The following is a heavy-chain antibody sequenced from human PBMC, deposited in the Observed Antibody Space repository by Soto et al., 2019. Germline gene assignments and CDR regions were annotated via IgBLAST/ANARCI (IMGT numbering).Heavy chain of an antibody. V-gene: IGHV3-21*01. J-gene: IGHJ5*02. Sequence: GGSLRLSCAASGFTFSSYTMNWVRQAPGKGLEWVSSISTSGAYIYYADSVKGRFTISRDNAKNSLYLQMNSLRVDDMAVYYCARGPHNDFWSGYIPLFDPWGQGTLVTVSS. D-gene: IGHD3-3*01. CDR1: GFTFSSYT. CDR3: ARGPHNDFWSGYIPLFDP. CDR2: ISTSGAYI.